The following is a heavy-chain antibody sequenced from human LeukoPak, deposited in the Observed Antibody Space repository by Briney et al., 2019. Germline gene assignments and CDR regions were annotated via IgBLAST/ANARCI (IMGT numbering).Heavy chain of an antibody. CDR1: GFTFSSYA. CDR3: ARVRDCSGGSCYSTLFDY. Sequence: GGSLRLSCAASGFTFSSYAMHWVRQAPGKGLEWMAVISYDGSNKYYADSVKGRFTISRDNSKNTLYLQMNSLRAEDTAVYYCARVRDCSGGSCYSTLFDYWGQGTLVTVSS. V-gene: IGHV3-30-3*01. D-gene: IGHD2-15*01. CDR2: ISYDGSNK. J-gene: IGHJ4*02.